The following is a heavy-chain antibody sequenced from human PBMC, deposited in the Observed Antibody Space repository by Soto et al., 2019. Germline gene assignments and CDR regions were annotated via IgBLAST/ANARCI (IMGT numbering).Heavy chain of an antibody. CDR2: ISYDGSNK. V-gene: IGHV3-30-3*01. Sequence: LRLSCAASGFTFSSYAMHWVRQAPGKGLEWVAVISYDGSNKYYADSVKGRFTISRDNSKNTLYLQMNSLRAKDTAVYYCARAGYYYDSSGYRNFRGFDPWGQGTLVTVSS. D-gene: IGHD3-22*01. CDR3: ARAGYYYDSSGYRNFRGFDP. CDR1: GFTFSSYA. J-gene: IGHJ5*02.